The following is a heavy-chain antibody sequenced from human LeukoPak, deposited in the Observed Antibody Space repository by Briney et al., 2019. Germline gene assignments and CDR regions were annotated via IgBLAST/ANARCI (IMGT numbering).Heavy chain of an antibody. Sequence: PSETLSLTCTVSGYSISSGYYWGWIRQPPGKGLEWIGSIYHSGSTYYNPSLKSRVTISVDTSKNQFSLKLSSVTAADTAVYYCARDSSSWYGGWFDPWGQGTLVTVSS. CDR1: GYSISSGYY. J-gene: IGHJ5*02. CDR2: IYHSGST. CDR3: ARDSSSWYGGWFDP. V-gene: IGHV4-38-2*02. D-gene: IGHD6-13*01.